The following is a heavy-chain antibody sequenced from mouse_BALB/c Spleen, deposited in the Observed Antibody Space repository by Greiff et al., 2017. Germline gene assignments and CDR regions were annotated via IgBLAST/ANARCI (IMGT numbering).Heavy chain of an antibody. CDR1: GFTFSSYA. V-gene: IGHV5-9-4*01. CDR3: ANDGGENAMDY. J-gene: IGHJ4*01. Sequence: EVKLVESGGGLVKPGGSLKLSCAASGFTFSSYAMSWVRQSPEKRLEWVAEISSGGSYTYYPDTVTGRFTISRDNAKNTLYLEMSSLRSEETAMYYCANDGGENAMDYWGQGTSVTVSS. CDR2: ISSGGSYT. D-gene: IGHD2-13*01.